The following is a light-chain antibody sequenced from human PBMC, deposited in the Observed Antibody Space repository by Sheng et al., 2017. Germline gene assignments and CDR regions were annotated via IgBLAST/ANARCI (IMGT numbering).Light chain of an antibody. V-gene: IGKV3-15*01. Sequence: EIVMTQSPATLSVSPGERATLSCRASQSVSRNLAWYQQKPGQAPRLLIYVASTRATGIPARFSGSGSGTEFTLTISSLQSEDFAVYYCQQYNNWPRTFGQGTKVEI. CDR2: VAS. CDR1: QSVSRN. CDR3: QQYNNWPRT. J-gene: IGKJ1*01.